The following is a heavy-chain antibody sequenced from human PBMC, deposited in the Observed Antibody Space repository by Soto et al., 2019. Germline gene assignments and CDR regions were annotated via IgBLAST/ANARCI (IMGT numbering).Heavy chain of an antibody. CDR3: ARVVGPIAVAAYGSFDY. V-gene: IGHV1-3*01. D-gene: IGHD6-19*01. CDR1: GYTFTSYA. CDR2: INAGNGNT. Sequence: ASVKVSCKASGYTFTSYAMHWVRQAPGQRLEWMGWINAGNGNTKYSQKFQGRVTITRDTSASTAYMELSSLRSEDTAVYYCARVVGPIAVAAYGSFDYWGQEPWSPSPQ. J-gene: IGHJ4*01.